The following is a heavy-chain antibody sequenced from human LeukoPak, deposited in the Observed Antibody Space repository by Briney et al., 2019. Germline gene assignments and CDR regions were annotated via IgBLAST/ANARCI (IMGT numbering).Heavy chain of an antibody. J-gene: IGHJ4*02. V-gene: IGHV4-39*07. CDR1: GGSISSSSYY. Sequence: SETLSLTCTVSGGSISSSSYYWGWIRQPPGKGLEWIGSIYYNGSTYYNPSLKSRVTTSVDTSKNQFSLKLSSVTAADTAVYYCARASPNDYRPRAPFDYWGQGTLVTVSS. CDR3: ARASPNDYRPRAPFDY. D-gene: IGHD4-11*01. CDR2: IYYNGST.